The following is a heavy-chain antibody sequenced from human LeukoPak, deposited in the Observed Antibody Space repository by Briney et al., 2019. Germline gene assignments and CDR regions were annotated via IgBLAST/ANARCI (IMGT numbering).Heavy chain of an antibody. CDR2: ISSSGSTI. CDR3: AREPDYGDQYFDY. CDR1: GFTFSDYY. V-gene: IGHV3-11*01. D-gene: IGHD4-17*01. Sequence: GGSPRLSCAASGFTFSDYYMSWIRQAPGKGLEWVSYISSSGSTIYYADSVKGRFTISRDNAKNSLYLQMNSLRAEDTAVYYCAREPDYGDQYFDYWGQGTLVTVSS. J-gene: IGHJ4*02.